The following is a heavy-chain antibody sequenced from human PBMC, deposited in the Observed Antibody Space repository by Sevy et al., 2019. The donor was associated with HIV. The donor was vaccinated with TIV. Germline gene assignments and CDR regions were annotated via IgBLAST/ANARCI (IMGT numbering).Heavy chain of an antibody. J-gene: IGHJ4*02. D-gene: IGHD5-12*01. V-gene: IGHV4-59*01. CDR2: IYYDGST. CDR1: GGSISGYY. CDR3: ARGYSGYPIDY. Sequence: SETLSLTCTVSGGSISGYYWTWIRQPPGKGLEWIGYIYYDGSTNYNPSLKSRFTMSLGTSRNQFSLKLSSVTAADTAVYYCARGYSGYPIDYWGQGTLVTVSS.